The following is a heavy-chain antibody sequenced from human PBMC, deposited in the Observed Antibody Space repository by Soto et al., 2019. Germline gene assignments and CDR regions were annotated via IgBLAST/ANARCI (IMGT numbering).Heavy chain of an antibody. CDR3: ARGEVDPQMTTDIFFDY. Sequence: QVQLVQSGAEVKKPGASVKVSCQASGYTFTIYGISWARQAPGQGLEWMGWISAYNGNTNYAQKLQGRVTMNTDTSTSTAYMELRSLRSDYTAVYYCARGEVDPQMTTDIFFDYWGQGTLVTVSS. CDR2: ISAYNGNT. J-gene: IGHJ4*02. V-gene: IGHV1-18*01. D-gene: IGHD4-17*01. CDR1: GYTFTIYG.